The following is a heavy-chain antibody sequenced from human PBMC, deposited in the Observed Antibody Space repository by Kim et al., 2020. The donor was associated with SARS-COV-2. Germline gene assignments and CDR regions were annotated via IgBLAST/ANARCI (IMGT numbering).Heavy chain of an antibody. V-gene: IGHV3-7*03. CDR3: ARISGIAEDIVVVPAAIVFDY. J-gene: IGHJ4*02. Sequence: GGSLRLSCAASGFTFSSYWMSWVRQAPGKGLEWVANIKQDGSEKYYVDSVKGRFTISRDNAKNSLYLQMNSLRAEDTAVYYCARISGIAEDIVVVPAAIVFDYWGQGTLVTVSS. CDR2: IKQDGSEK. CDR1: GFTFSSYW. D-gene: IGHD2-2*01.